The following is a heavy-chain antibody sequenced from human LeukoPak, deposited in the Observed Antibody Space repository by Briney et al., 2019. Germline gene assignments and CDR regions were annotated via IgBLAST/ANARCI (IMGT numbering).Heavy chain of an antibody. CDR2: IRSSGNTI. Sequence: LLCAASVLIYSRYYMIGVPDASRKGWVWDLYIRSSGNTIDYADSVKGRFTISRDNAKNSLYLQIVSLRAEDTAVYYCARLRGYSYGYGDYRGQGTLVTVSS. J-gene: IGHJ4*02. CDR1: VLIYSRYY. D-gene: IGHD5-18*01. V-gene: IGHV3-48*03. CDR3: ARLRGYSYGYGDY.